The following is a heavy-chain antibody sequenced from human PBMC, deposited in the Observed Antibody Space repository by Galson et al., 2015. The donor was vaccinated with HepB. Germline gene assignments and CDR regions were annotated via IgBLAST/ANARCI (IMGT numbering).Heavy chain of an antibody. D-gene: IGHD2-15*01. CDR1: GFSFNIFS. V-gene: IGHV3-48*01. CDR2: SDTTSTTT. CDR3: ARDRGYCTGGNCYRFFDF. Sequence: SLRLSCAASGFSFNIFSVSWVRQAPGKGLEWISYSDTTSTTTYYAESVRGQFTISRDNAKRLVHLQLNSLRVDDTAVYYCARDRGYCTGGNCYRFFDFWGQGIMVTVSS. J-gene: IGHJ3*01.